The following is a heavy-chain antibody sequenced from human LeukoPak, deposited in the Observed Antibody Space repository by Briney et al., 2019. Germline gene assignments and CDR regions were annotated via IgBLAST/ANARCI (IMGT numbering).Heavy chain of an antibody. D-gene: IGHD6-19*01. CDR2: INHSGST. CDR1: GGSFSGYY. J-gene: IGHJ6*03. CDR3: ARGFIAVALTYYYYYMDV. Sequence: SETLSLTCAVYGGSFSGYYWSWIRQPPGKGLEWIGEINHSGSTNYNPSLKSRVTISVDTSKNQFSLKLSSVTAADTAVYCCARGFIAVALTYYYYYMDVWGKGTTVTVSS. V-gene: IGHV4-34*01.